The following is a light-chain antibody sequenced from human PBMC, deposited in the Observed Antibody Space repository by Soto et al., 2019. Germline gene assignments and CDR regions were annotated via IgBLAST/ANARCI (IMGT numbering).Light chain of an antibody. CDR1: QSINNL. V-gene: IGKV1-5*03. Sequence: DIQMTQSPSTLSASVGDRVTITCRASQSINNLLAWYQQKPGKAPKLLIYKASNLDSGVPSRFSGNGSGTEFTLTISSLQPDDFATYYCQQYTSYSPFGGGTKVEIK. J-gene: IGKJ4*02. CDR2: KAS. CDR3: QQYTSYSP.